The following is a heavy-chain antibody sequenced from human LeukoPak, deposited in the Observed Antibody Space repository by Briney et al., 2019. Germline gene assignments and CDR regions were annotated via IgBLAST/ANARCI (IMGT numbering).Heavy chain of an antibody. CDR1: GGSFSGYY. J-gene: IGHJ6*02. CDR3: ARGLGYCSSTSFYRDLDYYYYGMDV. Sequence: PSETLSLTCAVYGGSFSGYYWSWIRQPPGEGLEWIGEINQSGSANYNPSLKSRVTISVDTSKNQFSLKLSSVTAADTAVYYCARGLGYCSSTSFYRDLDYYYYGMDVWGQGTTVTVSS. D-gene: IGHD2-2*02. CDR2: INQSGSA. V-gene: IGHV4-34*01.